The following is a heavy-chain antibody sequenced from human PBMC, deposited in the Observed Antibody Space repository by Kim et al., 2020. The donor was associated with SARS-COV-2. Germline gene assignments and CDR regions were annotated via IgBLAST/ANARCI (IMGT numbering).Heavy chain of an antibody. Sequence: GGSLRLSCAVSGFTFDDHALHWVRQGPGKGLEWVSGISWNSDSIGHADSVKGRFTISRDNAKNSLYLQMNSLRPEDTALYYCVKDRGMDYHGPYGGLDVWGQGTTVTVSS. D-gene: IGHD3-10*01. CDR3: VKDRGMDYHGPYGGLDV. CDR2: ISWNSDSI. V-gene: IGHV3-9*01. CDR1: GFTFDDHA. J-gene: IGHJ6*02.